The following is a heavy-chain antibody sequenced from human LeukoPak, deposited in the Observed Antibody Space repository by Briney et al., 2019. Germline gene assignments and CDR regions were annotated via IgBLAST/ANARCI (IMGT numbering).Heavy chain of an antibody. CDR1: GYTFTSYG. D-gene: IGHD6-13*01. CDR3: ARDSSSWPAYYFDY. V-gene: IGHV1-18*01. CDR2: ISAYNGNT. Sequence: ASVKVSYKASGYTFTSYGISWVRQAPGQGPEWMGWISAYNGNTNYAQKLQGRVTMTTDTSTSTAYMELRSLRSDDTAVYYCARDSSSWPAYYFDYWGQGTLVTVSS. J-gene: IGHJ4*02.